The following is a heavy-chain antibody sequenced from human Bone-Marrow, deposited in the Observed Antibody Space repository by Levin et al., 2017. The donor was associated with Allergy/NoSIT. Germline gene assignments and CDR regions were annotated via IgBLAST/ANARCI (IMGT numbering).Heavy chain of an antibody. Sequence: LSLTCAASGFTVSSNYMSWVRQAQGKGPEWVSVIYSGGSTYYADSVKGRFTISRDNSKNTLYLQMNSLRAEDTAVYYCARGWFGELLSHWGQGTLVTVSS. CDR3: ARGWFGELLSH. D-gene: IGHD3-10*01. V-gene: IGHV3-53*01. J-gene: IGHJ4*02. CDR1: GFTVSSNY. CDR2: IYSGGST.